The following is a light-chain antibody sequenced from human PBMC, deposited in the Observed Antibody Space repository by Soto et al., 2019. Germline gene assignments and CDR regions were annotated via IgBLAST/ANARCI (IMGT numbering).Light chain of an antibody. CDR1: QSVSSSY. V-gene: IGKV3-20*01. J-gene: IGKJ5*01. CDR3: QQYHYWPIT. CDR2: GAS. Sequence: ESVFTQSPVTRSLSPGERATLSFRASQSVSSSYLAWYQQKPGQAPRLLIYGASSRATGIPDRFSGSGSGTAFTLTISSLQSEDFAVYLCQQYHYWPITFGQGTRLEIK.